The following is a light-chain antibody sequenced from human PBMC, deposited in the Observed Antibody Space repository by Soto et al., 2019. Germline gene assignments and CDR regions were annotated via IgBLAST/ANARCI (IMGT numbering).Light chain of an antibody. CDR1: QSVSSSY. V-gene: IGKV3-20*01. CDR3: QQYGSSPPHT. J-gene: IGKJ5*01. Sequence: IVLTKSRGTLSLSRGERATLSGRANQSVSSSYLAWYQQKPGQAPRLLIYGASSRATGIPDRFSGSGSGTDFTLTISRLEPEDPAVYYCQQYGSSPPHTFGEGTRLEIK. CDR2: GAS.